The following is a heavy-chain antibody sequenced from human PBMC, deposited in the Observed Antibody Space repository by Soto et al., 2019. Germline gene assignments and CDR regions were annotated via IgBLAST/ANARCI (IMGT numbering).Heavy chain of an antibody. CDR1: GFTFSSYS. Sequence: PGGSLRLSCAASGFTFSSYSMNWVRQAPGKGLEWVSSISSSSSYIYYADSVKGRFTISRDNAKNSLYLQMNSLRAEDTAVYYCARVSRGLHYYYGMDVWDQGTTVTSP. CDR2: ISSSSSYI. D-gene: IGHD2-15*01. J-gene: IGHJ6*02. V-gene: IGHV3-21*01. CDR3: ARVSRGLHYYYGMDV.